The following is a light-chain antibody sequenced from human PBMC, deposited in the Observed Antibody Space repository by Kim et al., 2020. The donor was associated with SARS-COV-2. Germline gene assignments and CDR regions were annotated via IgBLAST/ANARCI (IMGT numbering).Light chain of an antibody. J-gene: IGLJ2*01. CDR3: QAWDSSGVV. Sequence: SYELTQPPSVSVSPGQTASITCSGDKLGSKYACWYQQKPGQSPVLVIYQDSKRPSGIPERFSGSNSGNTATLTISGTQAMDEADYYCQAWDSSGVVFGGGTQLTVL. V-gene: IGLV3-1*01. CDR2: QDS. CDR1: KLGSKY.